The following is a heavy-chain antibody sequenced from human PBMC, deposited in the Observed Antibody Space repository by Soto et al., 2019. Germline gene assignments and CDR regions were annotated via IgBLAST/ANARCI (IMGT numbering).Heavy chain of an antibody. CDR3: ARDGTKTLRDWFDH. D-gene: IGHD1-1*01. CDR2: IYATGTT. CDR1: GASISGFY. Sequence: SETLSLTCTVSGASISGFYWSWIRKSAGKGLEWIGRIYATGTTDYNPSLKSRVMMSVDTSKKQFSLKLRSVTAADTAVYYCARDGTKTLRDWFDHWGQGISVTVSS. J-gene: IGHJ5*02. V-gene: IGHV4-4*07.